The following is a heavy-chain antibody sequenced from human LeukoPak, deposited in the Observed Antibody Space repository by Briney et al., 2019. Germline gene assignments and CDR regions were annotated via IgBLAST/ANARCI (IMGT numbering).Heavy chain of an antibody. Sequence: GGSLRLSCAASGFTFSSYSMNWVRQAPGKGLEWVSSISSSSSYIYYAHSVKGRFTISRDNAKNSLYLQMNSLRAEDTAVYYCASGRKNIAAAGTLPDYWGQGTLVTVSS. CDR2: ISSSSSYI. J-gene: IGHJ4*02. CDR3: ASGRKNIAAAGTLPDY. D-gene: IGHD6-13*01. V-gene: IGHV3-21*01. CDR1: GFTFSSYS.